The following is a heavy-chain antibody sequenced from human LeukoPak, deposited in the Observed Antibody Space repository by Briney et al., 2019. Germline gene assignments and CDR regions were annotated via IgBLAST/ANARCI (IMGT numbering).Heavy chain of an antibody. D-gene: IGHD2-8*02. J-gene: IGHJ4*02. V-gene: IGHV3-74*01. CDR3: ARGLLGIDF. Sequence: GGSLSLSCAPSGFTFSSDWMHWVRQVARHGLRWGARMDTDGSNTNHADSGDGRVTIFRQNAKNTIYLQINRLISELTAVYYCARGLLGIDFWGQGTLVTVSS. CDR2: MDTDGSNT. CDR1: GFTFSSDW.